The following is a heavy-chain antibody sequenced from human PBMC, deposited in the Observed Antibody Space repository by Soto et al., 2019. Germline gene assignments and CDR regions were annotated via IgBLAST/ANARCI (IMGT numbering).Heavy chain of an antibody. CDR1: GGTFSSYA. D-gene: IGHD5-12*01. V-gene: IGHV1-69*12. J-gene: IGHJ6*02. Sequence: QVQLVQSGAEVKKPGSSVKVSCKASGGTFSSYAISWVRQAPGQGLEWMGGIIPIFGTANYAQKFQGRVTLTADESTSISYRELSSLRSEDTAVYYCASSVAKYFYYGMDVWGQGTTVTVSS. CDR3: ASSVAKYFYYGMDV. CDR2: IIPIFGTA.